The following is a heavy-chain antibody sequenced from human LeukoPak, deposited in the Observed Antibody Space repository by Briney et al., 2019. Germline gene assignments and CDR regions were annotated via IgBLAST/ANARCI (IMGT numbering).Heavy chain of an antibody. CDR1: GGSISSYY. CDR3: ARISGSGIGAADY. D-gene: IGHD3-10*01. CDR2: IYYSGST. V-gene: IGHV4-59*01. J-gene: IGHJ4*02. Sequence: SETLSLTCTVSGGSISSYYWSWIRQPPGKGLEWIGYIYYSGSTNYNPSLKSRVTISVDTSKNQFSLKLSSVTAADTAVYYCARISGSGIGAADYWGQGTLVTVSS.